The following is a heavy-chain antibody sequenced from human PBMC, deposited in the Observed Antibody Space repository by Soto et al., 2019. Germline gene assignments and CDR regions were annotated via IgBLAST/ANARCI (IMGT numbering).Heavy chain of an antibody. CDR2: ISAYNGNT. CDR1: GYTFTSYG. Sequence: GASVKVSCKASGYTFTSYGISWVRQAPGQGLEWMGWISAYNGNTNYAQKLQGRVTMTTDTSTCTAYMELRSLRSDDTAVYYCARDRRFGYYYDSSGYGRWFDPWGQGTLVTAPQ. J-gene: IGHJ5*02. CDR3: ARDRRFGYYYDSSGYGRWFDP. V-gene: IGHV1-18*01. D-gene: IGHD3-22*01.